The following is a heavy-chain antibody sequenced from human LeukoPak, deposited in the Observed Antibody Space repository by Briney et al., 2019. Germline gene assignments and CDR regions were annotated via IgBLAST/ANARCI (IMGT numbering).Heavy chain of an antibody. CDR1: GSTFTSYA. Sequence: ASVKVSCKASGSTFTSYAMHWVRQAPGQRLEWMGWINAGNGNTKYSQKFQGRVTITRDTSASTAYMELSSLRSEDTAVCYCARDMVRGVIIRYGYWGQGTLVTVSS. J-gene: IGHJ4*02. CDR2: INAGNGNT. D-gene: IGHD3-10*01. V-gene: IGHV1-3*01. CDR3: ARDMVRGVIIRYGY.